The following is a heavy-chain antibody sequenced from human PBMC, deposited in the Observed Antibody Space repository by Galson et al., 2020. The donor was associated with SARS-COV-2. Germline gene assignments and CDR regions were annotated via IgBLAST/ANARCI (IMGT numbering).Heavy chain of an antibody. D-gene: IGHD2-15*01. CDR1: GGSISSSNW. Sequence: SETLSLTCAVSGGSISSSNWWSWVRQPPGKGLEWIGEIYHSGSTNYNPSLKSRVTISVDKSKNQFSLKLSSVTAADTAVYYCARGPGSCYSCAYGWFDPWGQGTLVTVSS. J-gene: IGHJ5*02. V-gene: IGHV4-4*02. CDR2: IYHSGST. CDR3: ARGPGSCYSCAYGWFDP.